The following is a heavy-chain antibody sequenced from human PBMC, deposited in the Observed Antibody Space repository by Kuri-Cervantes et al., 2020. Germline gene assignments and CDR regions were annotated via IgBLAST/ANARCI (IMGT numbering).Heavy chain of an antibody. Sequence: SETLSLTCTVSGGSISSGGYYWSWIRQHPGKGLEWIGYIYYSGSTYYNPSLKSLVTISVDTSKNQFSLKLSSVTAADTAVYYCARDIMVRGVIRDYWGQGTLVTVSS. CDR2: IYYSGST. V-gene: IGHV4-31*01. CDR1: GGSISSGGYY. CDR3: ARDIMVRGVIRDY. J-gene: IGHJ4*02. D-gene: IGHD3-10*01.